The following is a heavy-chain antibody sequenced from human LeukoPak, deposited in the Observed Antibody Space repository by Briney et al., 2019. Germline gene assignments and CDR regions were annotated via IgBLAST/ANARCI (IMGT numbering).Heavy chain of an antibody. CDR2: INPNSGGT. Sequence: ASVKVSCKASGYTFTCYYMHWVRQAPGQGLERMGWINPNSGGTNYAQKFQGRVTMTRDTSISTAYMELSRLRSDDTAVYYCARDLRKGIQLWLEIDYWGQGTLVTVSS. CDR3: ARDLRKGIQLWLEIDY. CDR1: GYTFTCYY. J-gene: IGHJ4*02. V-gene: IGHV1-2*02. D-gene: IGHD5-18*01.